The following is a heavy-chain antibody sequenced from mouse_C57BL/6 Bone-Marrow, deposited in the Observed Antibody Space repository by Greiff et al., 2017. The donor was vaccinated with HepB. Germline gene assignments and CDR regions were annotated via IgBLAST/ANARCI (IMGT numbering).Heavy chain of an antibody. J-gene: IGHJ1*03. CDR1: GYSITSGYY. Sequence: EVKLQESGPGLVKPSQSLSLTCSVTGYSITSGYYWNWIRQFPGNKLECMGYISYDGSNNYNPSLKNRISITRDTSKNQFFLKLNSVTTEDTATYYCARDEDYGSSYTLPYWYFDVWGTGTTVTVSS. V-gene: IGHV3-6*01. D-gene: IGHD1-1*01. CDR2: ISYDGSN. CDR3: ARDEDYGSSYTLPYWYFDV.